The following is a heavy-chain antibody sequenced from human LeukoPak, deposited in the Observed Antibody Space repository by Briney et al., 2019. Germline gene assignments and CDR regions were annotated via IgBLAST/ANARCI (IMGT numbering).Heavy chain of an antibody. CDR2: ISAYSGYT. V-gene: IGHV1-18*01. D-gene: IGHD2-2*01. Sequence: ASVKVSCKASGFTFNYYDFSWVRQAPGQGLEWMGWISAYSGYTNHAQNLQGRVTMTTDTSTTTAYMELRNLRSDDTAVYYCARGGLSSRIDYWGQGTLVTVPS. J-gene: IGHJ4*02. CDR1: GFTFNYYD. CDR3: ARGGLSSRIDY.